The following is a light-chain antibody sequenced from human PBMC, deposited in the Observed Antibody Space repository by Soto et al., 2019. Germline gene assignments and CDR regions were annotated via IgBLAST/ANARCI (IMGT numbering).Light chain of an antibody. V-gene: IGKV3-15*01. Sequence: EIVMTQSPATLSVSPGERATLSCRASQTVSRNLARYQQKPGQAPRLLIHGASTRAAGIPARFSGSGSGTEFTLSISSLQSEDFAVYCCQQYNDWPPFTVGPGTRGDIK. CDR3: QQYNDWPPFT. CDR2: GAS. CDR1: QTVSRN. J-gene: IGKJ3*01.